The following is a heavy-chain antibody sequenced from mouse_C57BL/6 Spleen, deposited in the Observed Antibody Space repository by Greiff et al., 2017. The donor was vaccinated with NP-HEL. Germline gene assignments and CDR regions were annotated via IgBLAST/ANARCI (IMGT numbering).Heavy chain of an antibody. CDR3: ARYGNFYSY. V-gene: IGHV1-82*01. J-gene: IGHJ3*01. CDR1: GYAFSSSW. Sequence: QVQLQQPGPELVKPGASVKISCKASGYAFSSSWMNWVKQRPGKGLEWIGRIHPGDGDTNYNGKFKGKATLTAAKSSRTAYMQLSSLTSEDSAVYFCARYGNFYSYWGQGTLVTVSA. CDR2: IHPGDGDT. D-gene: IGHD2-1*01.